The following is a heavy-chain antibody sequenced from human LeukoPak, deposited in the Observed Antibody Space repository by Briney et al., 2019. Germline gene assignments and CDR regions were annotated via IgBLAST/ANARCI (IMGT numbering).Heavy chain of an antibody. J-gene: IGHJ4*02. V-gene: IGHV4-39*07. CDR3: ARVGYDILTGYSQY. CDR1: GGSISSYY. D-gene: IGHD3-9*01. Sequence: SETLSLTCTVSGGSISSYYWSWIRQPPGKGLEWIGSIYYSGSTYYNPSLKSRVTISVDTSKNQFSLKLSSVTAADTAVYYCARVGYDILTGYSQYWGQGTLVTVSS. CDR2: IYYSGST.